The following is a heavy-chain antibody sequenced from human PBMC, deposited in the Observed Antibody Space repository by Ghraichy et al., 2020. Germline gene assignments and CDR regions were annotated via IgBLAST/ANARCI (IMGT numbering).Heavy chain of an antibody. V-gene: IGHV4-34*01. J-gene: IGHJ3*02. CDR1: GGSFSGYY. Sequence: SETLSLTCAVYGGSFSGYYWSWIRQPPGKGLEWIGEINHSGSTNYNPSLKSRVTISVDTSKNQFSLKLSSVTAADTAVYYCARTRGSMIVLRAFDIWGQGTMVTVSS. CDR2: INHSGST. D-gene: IGHD3-22*01. CDR3: ARTRGSMIVLRAFDI.